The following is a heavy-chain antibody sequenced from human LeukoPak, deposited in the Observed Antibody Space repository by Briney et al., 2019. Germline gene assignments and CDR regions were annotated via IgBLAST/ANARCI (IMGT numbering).Heavy chain of an antibody. Sequence: PGGSLRLSCAASGFTFDDYAMHWVRQAPGKGLEWVSGISWNGGIIDYADSVKGRFIISRDNAKNSLYLQMNSLRVEDTALYYCAKGDDSSGYSPFDYWGQGTLVTVSS. J-gene: IGHJ4*02. CDR3: AKGDDSSGYSPFDY. CDR1: GFTFDDYA. D-gene: IGHD3-22*01. CDR2: ISWNGGII. V-gene: IGHV3-9*01.